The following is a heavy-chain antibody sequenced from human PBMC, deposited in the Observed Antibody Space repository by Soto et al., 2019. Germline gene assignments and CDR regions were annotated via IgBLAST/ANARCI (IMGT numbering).Heavy chain of an antibody. CDR1: GYSFTSYW. CDR2: IYPGDSDT. D-gene: IGHD5-12*01. J-gene: IGHJ6*02. Sequence: GESLKISCKGSGYSFTSYWIGWVRQMPGKGLEWMGIIYPGDSDTRYSPFFQGQVTISADKSISTAYLQWSSLKASYTAMYYCATTVATNYYYYYGMDVWGQGTTVTVSS. V-gene: IGHV5-51*01. CDR3: ATTVATNYYYYYGMDV.